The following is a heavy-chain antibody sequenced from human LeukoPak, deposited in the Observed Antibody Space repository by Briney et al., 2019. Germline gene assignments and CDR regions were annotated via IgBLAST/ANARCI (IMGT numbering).Heavy chain of an antibody. CDR2: IYHSGST. CDR3: ASLRGGYCSGGSCISPGYYYYGMDV. V-gene: IGHV4-30-2*01. Sequence: SQTLSLTCAVSGGSISSGGYSWSWIRQPPGKGVEWIGYIYHSGSTYYNPSLKSRVTISVDRSKNQFSLKLSSVTAADTAVYYCASLRGGYCSGGSCISPGYYYYGMDVWGQGTTVTVSS. J-gene: IGHJ6*02. CDR1: GGSISSGGYS. D-gene: IGHD2-15*01.